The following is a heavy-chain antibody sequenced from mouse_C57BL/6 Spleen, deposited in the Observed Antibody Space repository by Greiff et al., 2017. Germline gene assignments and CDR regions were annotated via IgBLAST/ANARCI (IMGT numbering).Heavy chain of an antibody. CDR1: GFTFSDYG. Sequence: EVQRVESGGGLVKPGGSLKLSCAASGFTFSDYGMHWVRQAPEKGLAWVAYISSGSSTIYYADTVKGRFTISRDNAKNTLFLQMTSLRSEDTAMYYCARGDYGSSYGGYFDYWGQGTTLTVSS. V-gene: IGHV5-17*01. D-gene: IGHD1-1*01. CDR3: ARGDYGSSYGGYFDY. J-gene: IGHJ2*01. CDR2: ISSGSSTI.